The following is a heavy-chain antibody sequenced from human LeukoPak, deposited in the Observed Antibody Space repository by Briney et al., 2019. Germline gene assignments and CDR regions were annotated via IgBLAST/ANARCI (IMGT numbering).Heavy chain of an antibody. D-gene: IGHD3-22*01. CDR2: INTGDIT. J-gene: IGHJ4*02. CDR3: VKGGFTYYDD. Sequence: GGSLRLSCAASGFTFDYSAMTWVRQAPEKGLAWVSTINTGDITFYANSVKGRFTISRDNSKNALFLQMNSLRAEDTAIYYCVKGGFTYYDDWGQGTLVTVSS. CDR1: GFTFDYSA. V-gene: IGHV3-23*01.